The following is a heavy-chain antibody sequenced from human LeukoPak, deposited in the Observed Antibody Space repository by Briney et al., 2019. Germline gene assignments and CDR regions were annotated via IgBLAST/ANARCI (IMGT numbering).Heavy chain of an antibody. J-gene: IGHJ4*02. CDR2: ISSSSSYI. CDR1: GFTFSSYS. D-gene: IGHD3-22*01. CDR3: ARVDSSGYYIHFDY. V-gene: IGHV3-21*01. Sequence: GGSLRLSCAASGFTFSSYSMNWVRQAPGKGLEWVSSISSSSSYIYYADSVKGRFTISRDSAKNSLYLQMNTLRVEDTAVYYCARVDSSGYYIHFDYWGQGTLVTVSS.